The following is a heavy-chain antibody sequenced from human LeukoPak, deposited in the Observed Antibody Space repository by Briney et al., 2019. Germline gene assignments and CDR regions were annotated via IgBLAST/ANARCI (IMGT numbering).Heavy chain of an antibody. CDR3: AKCRNYGDYVDY. V-gene: IGHV3-23*01. CDR2: ISGSGGST. CDR1: GFTFDRYA. D-gene: IGHD4-17*01. Sequence: GGSLRLSCAASGFTFDRYAMSWVRQAPGKGLEWDSAISGSGGSTYYADSVKGRFTISRDNSKNTLSLQMNSLRADDTAVYYCAKCRNYGDYVDYWGQGTLVTVSS. J-gene: IGHJ4*02.